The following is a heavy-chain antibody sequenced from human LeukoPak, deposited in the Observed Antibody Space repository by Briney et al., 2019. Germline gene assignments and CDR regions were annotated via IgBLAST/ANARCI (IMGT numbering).Heavy chain of an antibody. CDR3: ATYLAAARPMGL. D-gene: IGHD6-13*01. CDR1: GYTLTELS. V-gene: IGHV1-24*01. CDR2: FDPEDGVT. Sequence: ASVKVSCKVSGYTLTELSMHWVRQAPGKGLEWMGGFDPEDGVTIYAQKFQGRVTMTEDTSTDTAYMELTSLRSEDTVVYYCATYLAAARPMGLWGQRTLVTVSS. J-gene: IGHJ4*02.